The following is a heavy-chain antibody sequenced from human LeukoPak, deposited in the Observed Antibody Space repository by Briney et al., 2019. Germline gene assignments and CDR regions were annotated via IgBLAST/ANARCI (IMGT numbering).Heavy chain of an antibody. Sequence: GGSLRLSCAASGFTFDDYGMSWVRQAPGKGLEWVSCINWNGGSTGYADSVKGRFTISRDNAKNSLYLQMNSLRAEDTALYYCARHHHYYDSSGYPQFDPWGQGTLVTVSS. J-gene: IGHJ5*02. D-gene: IGHD3-22*01. CDR2: INWNGGST. CDR1: GFTFDDYG. CDR3: ARHHHYYDSSGYPQFDP. V-gene: IGHV3-20*04.